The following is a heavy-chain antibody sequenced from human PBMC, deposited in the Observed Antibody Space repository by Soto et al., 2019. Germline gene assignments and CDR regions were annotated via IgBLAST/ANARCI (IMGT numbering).Heavy chain of an antibody. V-gene: IGHV1-18*01. CDR3: ARADMVVVPAAMPLFWFDP. Sequence: QVQLVQSGAEVKKPGASVKVSCKASGYTFTSYGISWVRQAPGQGLEWMGWISAYNGNTNYAQKLQGRVTMTTDTSTSTAYMELRSLRSDDTAVYYCARADMVVVPAAMPLFWFDPWGQGTLVTVSS. CDR1: GYTFTSYG. CDR2: ISAYNGNT. D-gene: IGHD2-2*01. J-gene: IGHJ5*02.